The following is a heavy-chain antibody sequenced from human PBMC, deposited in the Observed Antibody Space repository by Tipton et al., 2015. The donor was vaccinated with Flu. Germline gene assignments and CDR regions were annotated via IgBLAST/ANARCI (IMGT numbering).Heavy chain of an antibody. D-gene: IGHD3-22*01. CDR2: IHYSGST. J-gene: IGHJ6*02. CDR3: ARGGSGYPPGGMDV. Sequence: TPSLTCTVSGGSISSGGYYWSWIRQHPGKGLEWIGYIHYSGSTYYNPSLKSRVTISVDTSKNQFSLKLSSVTAADTAVYYCARGGSGYPPGGMDVWGQGTTVTVSS. V-gene: IGHV4-31*03. CDR1: GGSISSGGYY.